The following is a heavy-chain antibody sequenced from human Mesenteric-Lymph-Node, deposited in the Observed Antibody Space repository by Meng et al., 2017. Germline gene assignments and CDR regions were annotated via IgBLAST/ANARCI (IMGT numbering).Heavy chain of an antibody. J-gene: IGHJ5*02. V-gene: IGHV3-73*01. CDR1: GLTFSDSA. D-gene: IGHD3-10*01. Sequence: KISCAASGLTFSDSAIHWVRQASGKGLEWVGRIRNKANGHATEYAASVKGRFTISRDDSLNTAYLQMSSLQTDDTAVYYCTTPSRSLGYYYGAWGQGTLVTVSS. CDR3: TTPSRSLGYYYGA. CDR2: IRNKANGHAT.